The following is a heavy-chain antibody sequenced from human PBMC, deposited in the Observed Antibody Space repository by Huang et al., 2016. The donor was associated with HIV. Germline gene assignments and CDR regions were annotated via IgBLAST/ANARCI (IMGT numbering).Heavy chain of an antibody. D-gene: IGHD3-22*01. V-gene: IGHV3-15*01. CDR1: GLTFSKAW. CDR3: TTHLDYYDSSGYYFGNY. J-gene: IGHJ4*02. CDR2: IKSKTDGGTT. Sequence: EVQLVESGGGLVKPGGSLRLSCAASGLTFSKAWMSWVRQAPGKGLEWVGRIKSKTDGGTTDYTAPVKGRFTISREDSRNTLYLQMNSLKTEDTAVYYCTTHLDYYDSSGYYFGNYWGQGTLVTVSS.